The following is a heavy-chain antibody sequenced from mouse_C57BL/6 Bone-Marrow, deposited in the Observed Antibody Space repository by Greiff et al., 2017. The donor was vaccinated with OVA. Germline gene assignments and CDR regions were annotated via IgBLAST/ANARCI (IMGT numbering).Heavy chain of an antibody. V-gene: IGHV5-2*01. CDR1: EYEFPSHD. CDR3: ARPLMVTTDGLGY. J-gene: IGHJ2*01. CDR2: INSDGGST. Sequence: DVQLQESGGGLVQPGESLKLSCESNEYEFPSHDMSWVRKTPEKRLELVAAINSDGGSTSYPDTMERRFIISRDNTKKTLYLQMSSLRSEDTALYYCARPLMVTTDGLGYWGQGTTLTVSS. D-gene: IGHD2-2*01.